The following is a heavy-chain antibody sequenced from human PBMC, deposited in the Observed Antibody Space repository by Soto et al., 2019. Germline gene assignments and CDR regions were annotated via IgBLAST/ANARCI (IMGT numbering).Heavy chain of an antibody. CDR3: ARDLYDGLGDY. Sequence: SETLSLTCAVSGGSISSGGYSWSWIRQPPGKGLEWIGYIYHSGSTYYNPSLKSRVTISVDTSASTAYMELSSLRSEDTAVYYCARDLYDGLGDYWRQGTLVTVSS. CDR2: IYHSGST. J-gene: IGHJ4*02. D-gene: IGHD3-22*01. CDR1: GGSISSGGYS. V-gene: IGHV4-30-2*05.